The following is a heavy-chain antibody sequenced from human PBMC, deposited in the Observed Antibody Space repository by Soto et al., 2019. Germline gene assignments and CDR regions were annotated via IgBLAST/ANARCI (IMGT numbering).Heavy chain of an antibody. CDR1: DVTITDAW. J-gene: IGHJ6*02. CDR3: TTGSVEGV. D-gene: IGHD2-15*01. V-gene: IGHV3-15*07. Sequence: GSLRLSCAASDVTITDAWMNWVRQAPGKGLEWVGRIKTKAEGGATDYAAPLKGRFTISRDDSRNTLFLQMNSLKTEDTAVYNCTTGSVEGVWGQGATVTVSS. CDR2: IKTKAEGGAT.